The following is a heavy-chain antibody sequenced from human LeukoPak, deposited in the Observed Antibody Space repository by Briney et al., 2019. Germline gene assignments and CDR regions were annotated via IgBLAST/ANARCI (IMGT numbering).Heavy chain of an antibody. CDR2: ISGDGGST. CDR3: AKDLQNTVTSVFDI. D-gene: IGHD4-17*01. V-gene: IGHV3-43*02. CDR1: GFTFDDYA. J-gene: IGHJ3*02. Sequence: GGSLRLSCAASGFTFDDYAMHWVRQAPGKGLNWVSLISGDGGSTYYADSVKGRFTISRDNSKNSLYLQMNSLRSEDTALYYCAKDLQNTVTSVFDIWGQGTMVTVSS.